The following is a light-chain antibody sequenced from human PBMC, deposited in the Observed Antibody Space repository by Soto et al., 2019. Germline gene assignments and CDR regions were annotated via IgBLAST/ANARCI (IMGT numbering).Light chain of an antibody. V-gene: IGLV2-14*01. CDR2: EVD. CDR1: SSDVGTYNY. CDR3: CSYTSSSALYV. Sequence: QSALPQPASVSGSPGQSITISCTGTSSDVGTYNYVSWYQQHPGKPPKLIIYEVDNRPSGVSNRFSGSKSGNTASLTISGLQAEDEADYHCCSYTSSSALYVFGTGTKLTVL. J-gene: IGLJ1*01.